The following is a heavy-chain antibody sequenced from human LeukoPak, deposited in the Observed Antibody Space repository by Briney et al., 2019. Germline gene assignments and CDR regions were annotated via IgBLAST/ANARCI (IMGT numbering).Heavy chain of an antibody. Sequence: PGGSLRLSCAASGFTFSDYYMSWIRQAPGKGLEWIGSIYYSGSTYYNPSLKSRVTISVDTSKNQFSLKLSSVTAADTAVYYCARPYSPYYGSGSRRPYYMDVWGKGTTVTISS. CDR3: ARPYSPYYGSGSRRPYYMDV. V-gene: IGHV4-39*01. CDR2: IYYSGST. J-gene: IGHJ6*03. CDR1: GFTFSDYY. D-gene: IGHD3-10*01.